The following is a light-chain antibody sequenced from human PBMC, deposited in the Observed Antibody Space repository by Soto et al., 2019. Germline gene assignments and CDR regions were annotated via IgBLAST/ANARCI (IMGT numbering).Light chain of an antibody. CDR2: GAS. Sequence: SLSPGERATLSCRASQSISSTSLAWYQHQPGQAPRLLVYGASVRASGIPDRFSGGGSGTDFTLTISRLEPEDFAVYYCQRYGNSPPLTFGGGTKVEIK. J-gene: IGKJ4*01. CDR3: QRYGNSPPLT. V-gene: IGKV3-20*01. CDR1: QSISSTS.